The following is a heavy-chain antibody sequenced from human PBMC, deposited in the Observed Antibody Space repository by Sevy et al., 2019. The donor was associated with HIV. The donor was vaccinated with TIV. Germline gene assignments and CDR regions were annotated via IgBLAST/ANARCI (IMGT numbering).Heavy chain of an antibody. CDR3: AKDGVLTAIPYYSDY. Sequence: GGSLRLSCAASGFTFSRHVMSWVRQAPGKGLEWVSGIGGSGSNTFYADSVKGRFTISRDNSKNTLYLQMSSLRAEDTAVYHCAKDGVLTAIPYYSDYWGRGTLVTVSS. CDR1: GFTFSRHV. D-gene: IGHD2-21*02. J-gene: IGHJ4*02. V-gene: IGHV3-23*01. CDR2: IGGSGSNT.